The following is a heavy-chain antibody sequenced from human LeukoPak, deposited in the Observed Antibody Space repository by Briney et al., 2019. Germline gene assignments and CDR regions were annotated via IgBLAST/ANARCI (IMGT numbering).Heavy chain of an antibody. CDR2: ISSSNYI. D-gene: IGHD3-16*02. CDR3: ARDREGDYIWGSYRPDWFDP. J-gene: IGHJ5*02. Sequence: GGSLRLSCAASGFTFSSYTMNWVRQAPGKGLEWVSSISSSNYIYYADSAKGRFTISRDNAKNSLYLQMHSLRAEDTAVYYCARDREGDYIWGSYRPDWFDPWGQGTLVTVSS. CDR1: GFTFSSYT. V-gene: IGHV3-21*01.